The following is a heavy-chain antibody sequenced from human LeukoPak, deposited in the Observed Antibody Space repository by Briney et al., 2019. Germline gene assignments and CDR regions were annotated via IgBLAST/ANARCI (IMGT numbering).Heavy chain of an antibody. CDR1: GFTFSSYA. Sequence: GGSLRLSCAASGFTFSSYAMHWVRQAPGKGLEWVANIKPDGSEKYYVDSVRGRFTVSRDNAKNSLYLQMYSLRAEDTAVYYCARRMTTLNWFDPWGQGTLVTVSS. V-gene: IGHV3-7*01. J-gene: IGHJ5*02. CDR2: IKPDGSEK. D-gene: IGHD4-11*01. CDR3: ARRMTTLNWFDP.